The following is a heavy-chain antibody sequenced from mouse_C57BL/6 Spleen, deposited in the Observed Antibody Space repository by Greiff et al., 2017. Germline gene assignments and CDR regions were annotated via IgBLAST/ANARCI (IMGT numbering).Heavy chain of an antibody. J-gene: IGHJ3*01. V-gene: IGHV5-6*01. CDR3: ASPYYDYDEAWFAY. CDR1: GFTFSSYG. D-gene: IGHD2-4*01. CDR2: ISSGGSYT. Sequence: EVQLVESGGDLVKPGGSLKLSCAASGFTFSSYGMSWVRQTPDKRLEWVATISSGGSYTYYPDSVKGRFTISRDNAKNTLYLQMSSLKSVDTAMYYCASPYYDYDEAWFAYWGQGTLVTVSA.